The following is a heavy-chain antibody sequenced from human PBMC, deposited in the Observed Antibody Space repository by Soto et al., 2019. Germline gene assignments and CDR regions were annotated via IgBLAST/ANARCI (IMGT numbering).Heavy chain of an antibody. Sequence: LRLSCAASGFTFSSYAMSWVRQAPGKGLEWVSAISGSGGSTYYADSVKGRFTISRDNSKNTLYLQMNSLRAEDTAVYYCAKDNIVVVPAAKGGSAFDIWGQGTMVTVSS. D-gene: IGHD2-2*01. CDR1: GFTFSSYA. CDR2: ISGSGGST. V-gene: IGHV3-23*01. J-gene: IGHJ3*02. CDR3: AKDNIVVVPAAKGGSAFDI.